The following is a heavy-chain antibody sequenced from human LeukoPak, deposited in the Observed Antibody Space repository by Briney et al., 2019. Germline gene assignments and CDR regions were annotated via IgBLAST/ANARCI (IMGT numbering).Heavy chain of an antibody. Sequence: ASVKVSCKASGGTFSSYAISLVRQAPGQGLEWMGGIIPIFGTANYAQKFQGRVTITADESTSTAYMELSSLRSEDTAVYYCARDSHYYDSSGYYDHAIDYWGQGTLVTVSS. CDR1: GGTFSSYA. D-gene: IGHD3-22*01. CDR2: IIPIFGTA. V-gene: IGHV1-69*13. J-gene: IGHJ4*02. CDR3: ARDSHYYDSSGYYDHAIDY.